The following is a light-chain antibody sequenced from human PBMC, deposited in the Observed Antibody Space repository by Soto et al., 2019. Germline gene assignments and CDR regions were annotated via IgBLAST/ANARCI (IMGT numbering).Light chain of an antibody. CDR3: LQDYNYPLT. J-gene: IGKJ4*01. CDR1: QGIRND. Sequence: AIQMTQSPSSLSASVGDRVTITCRASQGIRNDLGWYQQKPGKAPKVLIYSTSSLQSGVPSRFSGSGSGTDFTLTISSLQPEDFATYYCLQDYNYPLTFGGGTKVDIK. CDR2: STS. V-gene: IGKV1-6*01.